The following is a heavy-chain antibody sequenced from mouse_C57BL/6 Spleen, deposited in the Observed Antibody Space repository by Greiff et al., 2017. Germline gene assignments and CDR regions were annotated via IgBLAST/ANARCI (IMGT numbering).Heavy chain of an antibody. CDR1: GYSITSGYY. D-gene: IGHD2-3*01. J-gene: IGHJ2*01. CDR3: ARVDGYYFDY. V-gene: IGHV3-6*01. CDR2: ISYDGSN. Sequence: VQLKESGPGLVKPSQSLSLTCSVTGYSITSGYYWNWIRQFPGNKLEWMGYISYDGSNNYNPSLKNRISITRDTSKNQFFLKLNSVTTEDTATYYCARVDGYYFDYWGQGTTLTVSS.